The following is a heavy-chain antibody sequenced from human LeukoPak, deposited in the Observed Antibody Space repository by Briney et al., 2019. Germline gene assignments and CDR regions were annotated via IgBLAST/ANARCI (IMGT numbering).Heavy chain of an antibody. CDR1: GFSFNYYD. CDR3: ARADCSSSTCYLRRSWFDP. D-gene: IGHD2-2*01. J-gene: IGHJ5*02. V-gene: IGHV3-21*01. Sequence: GGSLKLSCAGSGFSFNYYDMNWVRQAPGKGLEWVSSISPKSDFIYYSDSVRGRFTISRDNAENSPYLQMNSLRAEDTAVYYCARADCSSSTCYLRRSWFDPWGQGTLVTVSS. CDR2: ISPKSDFI.